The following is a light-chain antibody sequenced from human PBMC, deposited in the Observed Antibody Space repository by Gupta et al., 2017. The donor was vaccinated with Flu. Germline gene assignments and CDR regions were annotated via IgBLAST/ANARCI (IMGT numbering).Light chain of an antibody. CDR2: EDT. J-gene: IGLJ1*01. CDR3: FSYASPTTEV. V-gene: IGLV2-23*01. Sequence: QSALAQPASVSGSPGQSITISCTGTSSDVGSYNLVSWYQHHPGKAPKRRMYEDTKRPSGVSDRGSGSKSGNKESPPTSGIQAEDEAYDYCFSYASPTTEVFGTGTKVTVL. CDR1: SSDVGSYNL.